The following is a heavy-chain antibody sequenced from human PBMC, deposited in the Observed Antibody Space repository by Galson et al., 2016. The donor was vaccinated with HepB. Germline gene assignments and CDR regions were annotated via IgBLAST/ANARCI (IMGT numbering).Heavy chain of an antibody. CDR3: SRVRLAGDYGWYYLEY. J-gene: IGHJ4*02. CDR2: ISYDGRNK. Sequence: SLRLSCAASGFTFSSYAMHWVRQAPGKGLEWVAVISYDGRNKKYADSVKGRFTISRDNSKNTVYLQMNNLRAEDTAVYFCSRVRLAGDYGWYYLEYWGQGTLVTVSS. D-gene: IGHD4-17*01. V-gene: IGHV3-30*19. CDR1: GFTFSSYA.